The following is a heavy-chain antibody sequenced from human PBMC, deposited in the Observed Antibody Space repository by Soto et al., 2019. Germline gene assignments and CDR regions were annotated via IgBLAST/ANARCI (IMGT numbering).Heavy chain of an antibody. CDR2: IWYDGSNK. CDR3: ARVGDGYNSVY. J-gene: IGHJ4*02. D-gene: IGHD5-12*01. V-gene: IGHV3-33*01. Sequence: QVQLVESGGGVXXXGXSLRLSCAASGFTFSSYGMHWVRQAPGKGLEWVAVIWYDGSNKYYADSVKGRFTISRDNSKNTLYLQMNSLRAEDTAVYYCARVGDGYNSVYWGQGTLVTVSS. CDR1: GFTFSSYG.